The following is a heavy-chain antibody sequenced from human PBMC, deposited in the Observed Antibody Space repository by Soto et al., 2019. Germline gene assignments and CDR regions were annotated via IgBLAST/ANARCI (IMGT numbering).Heavy chain of an antibody. Sequence: QVQLQESGPGLVKPSETLSLTCTVSDGSIGIYYWSWIRQPPGKGLEWIGYVSHSGSTNYNPSLKSRVTISLDTSKNQFSLRLSSVTAADTAVYYCAREGTTVDSYYYYGLDVWGQGTTVTVSS. CDR3: AREGTTVDSYYYYGLDV. V-gene: IGHV4-59*01. CDR2: VSHSGST. J-gene: IGHJ6*02. CDR1: DGSIGIYY. D-gene: IGHD1-1*01.